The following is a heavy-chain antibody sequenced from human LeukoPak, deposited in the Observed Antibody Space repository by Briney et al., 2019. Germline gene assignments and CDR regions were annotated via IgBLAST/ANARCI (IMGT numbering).Heavy chain of an antibody. CDR2: IYYTGST. D-gene: IGHD3-22*01. V-gene: IGHV4-59*01. CDR3: ARHYYDSSGYDAFDI. J-gene: IGHJ3*02. Sequence: SETLSLTCTVSGGSISSYYWSWIRQPPGKGLGWIGYIYYTGSTNYNPSLKSRVTISVDTSKNQFSLKLDSVTAADTAVFYCARHYYDSSGYDAFDIWGQGTMVTVAS. CDR1: GGSISSYY.